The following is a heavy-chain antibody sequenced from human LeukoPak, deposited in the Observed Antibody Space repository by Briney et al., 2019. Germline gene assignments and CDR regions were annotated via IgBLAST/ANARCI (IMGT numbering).Heavy chain of an antibody. Sequence: GGSLRLSCAASGFAFSGSVMHWVRQAAGKGLEWVGRIRSKRNNYATAYAASVKGRFTISRDDSKNTVYLHMDSLKTEDTALYYCSRLEDSSPIEVALDIWGQGTVVTVSS. V-gene: IGHV3-73*01. J-gene: IGHJ3*02. D-gene: IGHD6-13*01. CDR2: IRSKRNNYAT. CDR1: GFAFSGSV. CDR3: SRLEDSSPIEVALDI.